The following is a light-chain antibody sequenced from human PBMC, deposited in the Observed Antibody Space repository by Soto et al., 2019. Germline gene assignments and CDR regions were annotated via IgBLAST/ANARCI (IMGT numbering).Light chain of an antibody. J-gene: IGKJ1*01. CDR3: QQYGSSAWT. Sequence: EIVLTQSPGTLSLSPGERATLSCRASQSVSSNYLAWYQQKPGQAPRLLIYVASNRATGIPDRFSGSGSGTDFTLTISRLEPEDFAVHYCQQYGSSAWTFGQGTKVEIK. V-gene: IGKV3-20*01. CDR2: VAS. CDR1: QSVSSNY.